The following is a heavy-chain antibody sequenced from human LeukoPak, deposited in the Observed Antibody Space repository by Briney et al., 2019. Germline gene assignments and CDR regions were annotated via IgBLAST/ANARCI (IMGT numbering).Heavy chain of an antibody. CDR3: ARHYPNHYGDALDY. Sequence: SEALSLTCTVSGGSMSSYYWIWIRQPPGKGLEWIGYIYYSGSTTYNPSLKSRLTISVDTSKNQFSLKLSSVTAADTAVYYCARHYPNHYGDALDYWGQGTLVTVSS. CDR1: GGSMSSYY. CDR2: IYYSGST. D-gene: IGHD4-17*01. V-gene: IGHV4-59*08. J-gene: IGHJ4*02.